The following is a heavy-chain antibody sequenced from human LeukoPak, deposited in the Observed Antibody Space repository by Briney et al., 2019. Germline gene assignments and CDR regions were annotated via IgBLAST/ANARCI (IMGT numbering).Heavy chain of an antibody. J-gene: IGHJ3*02. D-gene: IGHD4-17*01. CDR2: INPSGGST. CDR1: GYTLTSYY. Sequence: GASVKVSCKASGYTLTSYYMHWVRQAPGQGLEWMGIINPSGGSTSYAQKFQGRVTMTRDTSTSTVYMELSSLRSEGTAVYYCASEPYDYGAYTGAFDIWGQGTMVTVSS. CDR3: ASEPYDYGAYTGAFDI. V-gene: IGHV1-46*01.